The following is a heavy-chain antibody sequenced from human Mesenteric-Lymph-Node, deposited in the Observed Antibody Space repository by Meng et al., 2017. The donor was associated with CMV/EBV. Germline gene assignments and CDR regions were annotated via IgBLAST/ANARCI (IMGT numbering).Heavy chain of an antibody. V-gene: IGHV3-7*01. CDR1: GFTFSSYW. CDR3: ARDIKTREGASVDYYDSSGLFDY. D-gene: IGHD3-22*01. J-gene: IGHJ4*02. CDR2: IKQDGSEK. Sequence: GESLKISCAASGFTFSSYWMSWVRQAPGKGLEWVANIKQDGSEKYYVDSVKGRFTISRDNAKNSLYLQMNSLRAEDTAVYYCARDIKTREGASVDYYDSSGLFDYWGQGTLVTVSS.